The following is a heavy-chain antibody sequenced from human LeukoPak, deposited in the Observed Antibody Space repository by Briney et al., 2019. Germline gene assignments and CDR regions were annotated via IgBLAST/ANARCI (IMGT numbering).Heavy chain of an antibody. CDR3: ARAAYSSSWLTTSNDY. D-gene: IGHD6-13*01. CDR2: INPNSGGT. CDR1: GYTFTGYY. V-gene: IGHV1-2*04. Sequence: ASVKVSCKASGYTFTGYYMHWVRQAPGQGLEWMGWINPNSGGTNYAQKFQGWVTMTRDTSISTAYMELSRLRSDDTAVYYCARAAYSSSWLTTSNDYWGQGTLVTVSS. J-gene: IGHJ4*02.